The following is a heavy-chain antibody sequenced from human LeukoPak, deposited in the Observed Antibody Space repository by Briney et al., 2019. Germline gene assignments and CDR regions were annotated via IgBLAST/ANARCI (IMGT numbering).Heavy chain of an antibody. J-gene: IGHJ4*02. D-gene: IGHD3-22*01. CDR1: GYTFTSYG. Sequence: ASVKVSCKASGYTFTSYGISWVRQAPGQGLEWMGWISAYNGNTKYAQKLQDRVTMTTDTSTNTAYMELRSLRSDDTAVYYCARDPYSYDSSGYYRALDYWGRGTLVTVSS. CDR2: ISAYNGNT. CDR3: ARDPYSYDSSGYYRALDY. V-gene: IGHV1-18*01.